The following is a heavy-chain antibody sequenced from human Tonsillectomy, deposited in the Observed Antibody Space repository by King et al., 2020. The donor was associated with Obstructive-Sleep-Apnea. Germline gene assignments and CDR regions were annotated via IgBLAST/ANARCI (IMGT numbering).Heavy chain of an antibody. V-gene: IGHV3-66*01. CDR1: GFTVSSNY. Sequence: VQLVESGGGLVQPGGSLRLSCAASGFTVSSNYMSWVRQAPGKGLEWVSVMYSGGSTYYADSAKGRFTISRDNSKNTLYLQMNSLRAEDTAVYYCARDSQYCSGGSCYSGGYYGMDVWGQGTTVTVSS. CDR2: MYSGGST. J-gene: IGHJ6*02. D-gene: IGHD2-15*01. CDR3: ARDSQYCSGGSCYSGGYYGMDV.